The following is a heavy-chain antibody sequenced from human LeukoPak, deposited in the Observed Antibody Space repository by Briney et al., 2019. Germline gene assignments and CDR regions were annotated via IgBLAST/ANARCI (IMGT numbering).Heavy chain of an antibody. CDR1: GYTFTSYG. J-gene: IGHJ4*02. V-gene: IGHV1-18*01. CDR3: ARSGGYCSSTSCAGGDY. CDR2: ISAYNGNT. Sequence: ASVKVSCKASGYTFTSYGISWVRQAPGRGLEWMGWISAYNGNTNYAQKLQGRVTMTTDTSTSTAYMELRSLRSDDTAVYYCARSGGYCSSTSCAGGDYWGQGTLVTVSS. D-gene: IGHD2-2*01.